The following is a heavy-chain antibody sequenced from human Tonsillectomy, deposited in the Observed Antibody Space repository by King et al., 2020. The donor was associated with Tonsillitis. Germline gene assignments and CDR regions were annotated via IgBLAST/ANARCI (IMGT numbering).Heavy chain of an antibody. CDR3: AIWDGYNHDY. CDR1: GGTFSTYV. Sequence: QLVQSGAEVKKPGSSVKVSCKASGGTFSTYVISWVRQAPGQGLEWMGRVIPILDIANNAQQFQDRVTITADKSTSTAYMELSRLRSDDTAVYYCAIWDGYNHDYWGQGTLVTVSS. CDR2: VIPILDIA. D-gene: IGHD5-24*01. V-gene: IGHV1-69*09. J-gene: IGHJ4*02.